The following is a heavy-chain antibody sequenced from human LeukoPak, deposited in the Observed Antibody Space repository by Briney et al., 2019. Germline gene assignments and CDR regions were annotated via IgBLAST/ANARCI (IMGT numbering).Heavy chain of an antibody. Sequence: GGSLRLSCASSGFTFSSYSMNWVREAPGKGLEWVSSISSSSIYIYYADSVKGRFTISRDNAKNSLYLRMNSLRAEDTAVYYCARGMYSSGWYVDYWGQGTLVTVSS. J-gene: IGHJ4*02. V-gene: IGHV3-21*01. D-gene: IGHD6-19*01. CDR3: ARGMYSSGWYVDY. CDR2: ISSSSIYI. CDR1: GFTFSSYS.